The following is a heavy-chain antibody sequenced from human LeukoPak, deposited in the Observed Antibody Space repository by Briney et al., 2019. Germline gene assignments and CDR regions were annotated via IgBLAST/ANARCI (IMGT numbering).Heavy chain of an antibody. CDR3: ARLGGAGGRRQGGFDY. CDR1: GGTFSSYA. Sequence: ASVKVSCKASGGTFSSYAISWVRQAPGQGLEWMGGIIPIFGTANYAQKFQGRVTITTDESTSTAYMELSSLRSEDTAVYYCARLGGAGGRRQGGFDYWGQGTLVTVSS. D-gene: IGHD3-10*01. CDR2: IIPIFGTA. J-gene: IGHJ4*02. V-gene: IGHV1-69*05.